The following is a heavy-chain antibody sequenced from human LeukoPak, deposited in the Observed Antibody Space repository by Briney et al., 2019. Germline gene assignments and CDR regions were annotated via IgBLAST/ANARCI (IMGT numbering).Heavy chain of an antibody. J-gene: IGHJ4*02. CDR3: ARSADGYTCGHFDF. CDR1: GYTFTAYY. D-gene: IGHD5-18*01. Sequence: GASVKVSCKASGYTFTAYYMHWVRQAPGQGLEWMSWINPNTGDTNYAQNFQGRVTMNRDTSISTAYMELSSLRSDDTAVYYCARSADGYTCGHFDFWGQGTLVTVSS. V-gene: IGHV1-2*02. CDR2: INPNTGDT.